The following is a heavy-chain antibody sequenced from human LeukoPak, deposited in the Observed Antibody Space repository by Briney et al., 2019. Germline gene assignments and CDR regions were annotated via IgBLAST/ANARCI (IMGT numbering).Heavy chain of an antibody. D-gene: IGHD6-13*01. CDR1: GYTFTSYG. CDR2: ISAYNGNT. J-gene: IGHJ3*02. CDR3: ARDLYSSSWPHAFDI. Sequence: ASVKVSCKAPGYTFTSYGISWVRQAPGQGLEWMGWISAYNGNTNYAQKLQGRVTMTTDTSTSTAYMELRSLRSDDTAVYYCARDLYSSSWPHAFDIWGQGTMVTVSS. V-gene: IGHV1-18*01.